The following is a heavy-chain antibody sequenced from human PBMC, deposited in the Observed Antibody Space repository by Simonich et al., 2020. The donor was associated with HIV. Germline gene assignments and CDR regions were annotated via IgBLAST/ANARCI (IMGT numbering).Heavy chain of an antibody. CDR3: ARDVDC. Sequence: QVQLVQSGAEVKKPGASVQVSCKASGYTFTTYYLDWVRQAPGQGLEWRGRINPNRGGTNYAQKFQGRVTMTRDTTISTAYMELSSLRSDDTAVYYCARDVDCWGQGTLVTVSS. V-gene: IGHV1-2*06. J-gene: IGHJ4*02. CDR1: GYTFTTYY. CDR2: INPNRGGT.